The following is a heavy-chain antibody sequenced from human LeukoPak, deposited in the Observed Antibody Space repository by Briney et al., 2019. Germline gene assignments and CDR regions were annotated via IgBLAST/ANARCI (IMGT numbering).Heavy chain of an antibody. CDR1: GGSISSYH. J-gene: IGHJ4*02. Sequence: SETLSLTCTVSGGSISSYHWSRIRQPPGKGLEWIADINYSGITNNNPSLKSRITISVDTSKNKFSLKLTSVTAADTAVYYCARDAGNGWFFDYWGQGTLVTVSS. D-gene: IGHD6-19*01. V-gene: IGHV4-59*12. CDR2: INYSGIT. CDR3: ARDAGNGWFFDY.